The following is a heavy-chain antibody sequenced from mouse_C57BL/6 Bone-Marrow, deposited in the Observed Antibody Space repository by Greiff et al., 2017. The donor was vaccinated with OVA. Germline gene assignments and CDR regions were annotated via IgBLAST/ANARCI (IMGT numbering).Heavy chain of an antibody. CDR1: GYTFTDYY. CDR3: ARLRAY. V-gene: IGHV1-76*01. J-gene: IGHJ3*01. CDR2: IYPGSGNT. Sequence: VKLKESGAELVRPGASVKLSCKASGYTFTDYYINWVKQRPGQGLEWIARIYPGSGNTYYNEKFKGKATLTAEKSSSTAYMQLSSLTSEDSAVYFCARLRAYWGQGTLVTVSA.